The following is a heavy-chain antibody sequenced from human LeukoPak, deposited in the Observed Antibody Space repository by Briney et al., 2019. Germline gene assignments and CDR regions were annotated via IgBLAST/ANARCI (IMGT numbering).Heavy chain of an antibody. D-gene: IGHD3-16*01. Sequence: GGSLRPSCAASGFTFSSYGMHWVRQAPGKGLEWVAFIRYDGSNKYYADSVKGRFTISRDNSKNTLYLQMNSLRAEDTAVYYAAGEAALLFYYYYYMDVWGKGTTATVSS. V-gene: IGHV3-30*02. J-gene: IGHJ6*03. CDR2: IRYDGSNK. CDR1: GFTFSSYG. CDR3: AGEAALLFYYYYYMDV.